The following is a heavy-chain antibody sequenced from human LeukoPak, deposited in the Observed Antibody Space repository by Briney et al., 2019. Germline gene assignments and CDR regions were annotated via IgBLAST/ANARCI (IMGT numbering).Heavy chain of an antibody. CDR1: GFTFSSYS. J-gene: IGHJ4*02. D-gene: IGHD3-10*01. CDR2: ISGSGGRT. Sequence: PGGSLRLSCAASGFTFSSYSMNWVRQAPGKGLEWVSAISGSGGRTYYADSVKGRFAISRDNSKSALYLQMNSLRAEDTAVYYCAKDFGRNLGGPGYWGRGTLVTISS. V-gene: IGHV3-23*01. CDR3: AKDFGRNLGGPGY.